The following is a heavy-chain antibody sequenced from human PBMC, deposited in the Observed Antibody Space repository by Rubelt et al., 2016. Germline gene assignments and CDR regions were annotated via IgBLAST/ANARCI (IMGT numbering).Heavy chain of an antibody. CDR1: GGTFSSYA. CDR3: ARVISGVEYSSSWHFDY. V-gene: IGHV1-18*01. D-gene: IGHD6-13*01. J-gene: IGHJ4*02. Sequence: QVQLVQSGAEAKKPGSSVKVSCKASGGTFSSYAISWVRQAPGQGLEWMGWISAYNGNTNYAQKLQGRVTMTTDTSTSTAYMELRSLRSDDTAVYYCARVISGVEYSSSWHFDYWGQGTLVTVSS. CDR2: ISAYNGNT.